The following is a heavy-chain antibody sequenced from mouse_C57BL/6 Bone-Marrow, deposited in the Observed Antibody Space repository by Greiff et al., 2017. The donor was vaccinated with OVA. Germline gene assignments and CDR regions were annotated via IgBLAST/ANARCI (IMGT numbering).Heavy chain of an antibody. Sequence: ESGAELARPGASVKLSCKASGYTFTRYGISWVKQRTGQGLEWIGEIYPRSGNTYYNEKFKGKATLTADKSSSTAYMELRSLTSEDSAVYFCARKRQLRLGDYWGQGTTLTVSS. D-gene: IGHD3-2*02. CDR2: IYPRSGNT. CDR3: ARKRQLRLGDY. J-gene: IGHJ2*01. V-gene: IGHV1-81*01. CDR1: GYTFTRYG.